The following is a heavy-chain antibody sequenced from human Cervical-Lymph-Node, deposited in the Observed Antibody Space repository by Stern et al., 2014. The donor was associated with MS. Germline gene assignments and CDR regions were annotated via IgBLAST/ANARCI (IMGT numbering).Heavy chain of an antibody. Sequence: QVQLVQSGGGVVQPGRSLRLSCVASGFTFSTYGMHWVRQAPGKGLEWVAVISYDGSNKDYADSVKGRITISRDNSKNTLYLQMNSLRGEDTAVYYCARVRGQQAMSFFHGMDVWGQGTTVTVSS. J-gene: IGHJ6*02. CDR3: ARVRGQQAMSFFHGMDV. V-gene: IGHV3-30*03. D-gene: IGHD1-1*01. CDR1: GFTFSTYG. CDR2: ISYDGSNK.